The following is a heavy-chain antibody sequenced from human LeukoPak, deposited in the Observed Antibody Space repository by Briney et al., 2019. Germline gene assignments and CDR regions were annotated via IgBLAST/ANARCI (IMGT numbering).Heavy chain of an antibody. Sequence: GGSLRLSCAASGFTIDDYTMHWVGQAQGKGLEWVSLISWDGGSTYYADSVKGRFTISRDNSKNSLYLQMNSLRTEDTALYCCAKDAYYSPISSYYYYGMDVWGQGTTVTVSS. V-gene: IGHV3-43*01. D-gene: IGHD2-15*01. CDR3: AKDAYYSPISSYYYYGMDV. CDR1: GFTIDDYT. J-gene: IGHJ6*02. CDR2: ISWDGGST.